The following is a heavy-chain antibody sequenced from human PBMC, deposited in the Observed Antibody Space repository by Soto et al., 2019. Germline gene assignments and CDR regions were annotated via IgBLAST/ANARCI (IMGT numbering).Heavy chain of an antibody. CDR2: ISCDGNNK. Sequence: GGSLRLSCAASEFTFSNYAMHWVRQAPGKGLQWLAVISCDGNNKYYADSVEGRFTISRDNSKNTVYLQMNSLRLEDTAVYYCARGPSSSDSCFDHWGQGTLVTVPS. V-gene: IGHV3-30*03. CDR1: EFTFSNYA. D-gene: IGHD2-21*02. CDR3: ARGPSSSDSCFDH. J-gene: IGHJ4*02.